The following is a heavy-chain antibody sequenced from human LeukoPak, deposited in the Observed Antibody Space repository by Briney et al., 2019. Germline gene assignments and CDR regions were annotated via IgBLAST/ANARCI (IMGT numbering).Heavy chain of an antibody. CDR3: ARGDYGDY. Sequence: GASVKVSCKVSGYTLTELSMHWVRQAPGKGLEWMGGFDPEDGETIYAQKFQGRVTMTTDTSTSSAYMELKSLRSDDTAVYYCARGDYGDYWGQGTLVTVSS. V-gene: IGHV1-24*01. CDR2: FDPEDGET. J-gene: IGHJ4*02. CDR1: GYTLTELS.